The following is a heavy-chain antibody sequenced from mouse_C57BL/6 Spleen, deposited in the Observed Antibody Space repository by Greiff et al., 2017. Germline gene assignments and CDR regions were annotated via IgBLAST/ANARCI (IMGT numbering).Heavy chain of an antibody. CDR2: ISSGSSTI. J-gene: IGHJ4*01. D-gene: IGHD2-1*01. CDR1: GFTFSDYG. CDR3: ARGIYYGNYEAMDY. V-gene: IGHV5-17*01. Sequence: EVQGVESGGGLVKPGGSLKLSCAASGFTFSDYGMHWVRQAPEKGLEWVAYISSGSSTIYYADTVKGRFTISRDNAKNTLFQQMTSLRSGDTAMYYCARGIYYGNYEAMDYWGQGTSVTVSS.